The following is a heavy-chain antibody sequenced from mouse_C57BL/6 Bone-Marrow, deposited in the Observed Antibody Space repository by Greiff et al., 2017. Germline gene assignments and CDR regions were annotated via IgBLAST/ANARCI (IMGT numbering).Heavy chain of an antibody. CDR3: ARGDYYYGSSYVWYFDV. Sequence: QVQLQQPGAELVKPGASVKLSCKASGYTFTSYWMQWVKQRPGQGLEWIGEIDPSDSYTNYNQKFKGKATLTVDTSSSTAYMQLSSPTSEDSAVYYCARGDYYYGSSYVWYFDVWGTGTTVTVSS. D-gene: IGHD1-1*01. J-gene: IGHJ1*03. CDR2: IDPSDSYT. CDR1: GYTFTSYW. V-gene: IGHV1-50*01.